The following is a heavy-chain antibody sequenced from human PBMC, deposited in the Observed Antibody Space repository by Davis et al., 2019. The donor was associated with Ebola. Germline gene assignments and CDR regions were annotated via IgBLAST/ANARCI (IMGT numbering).Heavy chain of an antibody. V-gene: IGHV1-18*01. J-gene: IGHJ5*02. D-gene: IGHD3-3*01. CDR3: AREGDRTITIFGVVIPPARGYWFDP. Sequence: ASVKVSCKASGYTFTTYGISWVRQAPGQGLEWMGWISAYYGTTNYAQSLQGRVTMTRDPSTSTADMELRGLRSEDTAVYYCAREGDRTITIFGVVIPPARGYWFDPWGQGTLVTVSS. CDR2: ISAYYGTT. CDR1: GYTFTTYG.